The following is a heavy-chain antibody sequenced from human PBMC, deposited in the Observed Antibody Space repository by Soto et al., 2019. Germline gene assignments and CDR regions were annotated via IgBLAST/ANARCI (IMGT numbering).Heavy chain of an antibody. Sequence: PGESLKISCKGSGYSFTSYWISWVRQMPWKGLEWMGRIDPSDSYTNYSPSFQGHVTISADKSISTAYLQWSSLKASDTAMYYCARRKNSGYDFWYYGMDVWGQGTTVTVSS. CDR1: GYSFTSYW. CDR3: ARRKNSGYDFWYYGMDV. D-gene: IGHD5-12*01. CDR2: IDPSDSYT. J-gene: IGHJ6*02. V-gene: IGHV5-10-1*01.